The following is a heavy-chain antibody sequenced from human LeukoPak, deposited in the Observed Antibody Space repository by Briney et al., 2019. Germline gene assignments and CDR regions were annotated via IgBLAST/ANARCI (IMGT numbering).Heavy chain of an antibody. D-gene: IGHD2-2*01. CDR2: INTNTGNP. J-gene: IGHJ4*02. Sequence: ASVKVSCKASGYTFTSCAMNWVRQAPGQGLEWMGWINTNTGNPTYAQGFTGRFVFSLDTSVSRAYLQISSLKAEDTAVYYCTRQGPGYCGSTSCYGVDYWGQGTLVTASS. CDR1: GYTFTSCA. V-gene: IGHV7-4-1*02. CDR3: TRQGPGYCGSTSCYGVDY.